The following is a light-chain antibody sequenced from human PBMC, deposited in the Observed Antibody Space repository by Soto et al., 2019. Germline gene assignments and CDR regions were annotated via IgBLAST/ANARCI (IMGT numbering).Light chain of an antibody. CDR2: DVS. CDR3: SSYTSSSPYV. V-gene: IGLV2-14*01. CDR1: SSDVGGYNY. Sequence: QSALTQPASVSGSPGQSITISCTGTSSDVGGYNYVSWYQQHPSKAPKLMIYDVSNRPSGVYNRFSGSKSGNTASLTISVLQAEDGADYYCSSYTSSSPYVFGTGTKLTVL. J-gene: IGLJ1*01.